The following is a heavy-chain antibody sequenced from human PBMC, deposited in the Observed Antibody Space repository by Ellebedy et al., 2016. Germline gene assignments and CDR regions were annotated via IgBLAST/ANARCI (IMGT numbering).Heavy chain of an antibody. D-gene: IGHD3-22*01. CDR1: GYTFTGYY. J-gene: IGHJ4*02. CDR3: ARGGYYDTSGYPH. Sequence: SVKVSCXASGYTFTGYYMHWVRQAPGQGLEWMAWINPNTGGTNYAQKFQGRVTMTRDTSINTAYMELSRLRSDDTAVYYCARGGYYDTSGYPHWGQGTLVTVSS. V-gene: IGHV1-2*02. CDR2: INPNTGGT.